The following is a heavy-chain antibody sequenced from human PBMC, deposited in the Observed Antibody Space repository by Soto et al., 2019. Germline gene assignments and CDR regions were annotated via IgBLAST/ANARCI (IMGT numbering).Heavy chain of an antibody. Sequence: QAQLVQSGAEVKKPGASVKVSCKASGYTFTGYDINWVRQATGQGLEWMGWMNPNSGNTGYAQNFQGRVTMTRDNPTTTAYMELTSLRDDDSAVYYCVGEKVGTTGIDFWGQGTLVTVSS. V-gene: IGHV1-8*01. CDR3: VGEKVGTTGIDF. J-gene: IGHJ4*02. CDR1: GYTFTGYD. D-gene: IGHD1-26*01. CDR2: MNPNSGNT.